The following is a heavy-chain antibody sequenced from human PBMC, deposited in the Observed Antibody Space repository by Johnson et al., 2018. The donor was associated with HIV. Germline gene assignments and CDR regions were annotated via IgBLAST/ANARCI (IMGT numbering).Heavy chain of an antibody. J-gene: IGHJ3*02. CDR3: AREKAAGAFDI. D-gene: IGHD6-25*01. CDR1: GFTFSSYD. Sequence: MLLVESGGGLVQPGGSLRLSCAASGFTFSSYDMHWVRQATGKGLECVSAIRTAGDTYYQGSVKGRFTLSRENAKNSLYLQMNSLRAEDTALYYCAREKAAGAFDIWPRDNGHRLF. CDR2: IRTAGDT. V-gene: IGHV3-13*01.